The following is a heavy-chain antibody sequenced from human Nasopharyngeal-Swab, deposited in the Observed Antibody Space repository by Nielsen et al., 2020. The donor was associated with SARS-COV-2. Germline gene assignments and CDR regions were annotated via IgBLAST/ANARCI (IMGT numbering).Heavy chain of an antibody. CDR3: AKLIEEGSGSYYALYYYYGMDV. V-gene: IGHV3-30*18. Sequence: WIRQPPGKGLEWVAVISYGGSNKYYADSVKGQFTISRDNSKNTLYLQMNSLRAEDTAVYYCAKLIEEGSGSYYALYYYYGMDVWGQGTTVTVSS. J-gene: IGHJ6*02. CDR2: ISYGGSNK. D-gene: IGHD3-10*01.